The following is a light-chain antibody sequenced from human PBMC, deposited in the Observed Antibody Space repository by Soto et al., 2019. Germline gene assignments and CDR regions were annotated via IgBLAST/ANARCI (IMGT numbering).Light chain of an antibody. CDR2: DVS. Sequence: QSALTQPRSVSGSPGQSVTLSCTGTSSDIGAYNYVSWYQQHPGKVPKLMLYDVSQRPSGVPDRFSGSKSGNTASLTISGLQAEDEADYYCCSYAGTYTYVFGTGTKLTV. CDR1: SSDIGAYNY. J-gene: IGLJ1*01. CDR3: CSYAGTYTYV. V-gene: IGLV2-11*01.